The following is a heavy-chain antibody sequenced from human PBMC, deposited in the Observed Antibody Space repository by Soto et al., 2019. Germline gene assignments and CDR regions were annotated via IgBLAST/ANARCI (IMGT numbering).Heavy chain of an antibody. CDR1: GFTFSNAW. V-gene: IGHV3-15*01. J-gene: IGHJ3*02. D-gene: IGHD3-22*01. Sequence: EVQLVESGGGLVKPGGSLRLSCAASGFTFSNAWMSWVRQAPGKGLEWVGRIKSKADGETSVYAAPVKGRFSISRDDSKNTLYLQMDSLRTEDTAVYYCTTTHRIVVMTNLGDAFDIWGQGTMVTVSS. CDR2: IKSKADGETS. CDR3: TTTHRIVVMTNLGDAFDI.